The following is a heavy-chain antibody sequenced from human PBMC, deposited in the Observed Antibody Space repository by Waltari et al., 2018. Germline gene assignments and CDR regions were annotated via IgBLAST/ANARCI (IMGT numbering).Heavy chain of an antibody. J-gene: IGHJ4*02. CDR3: ARGPSFELWYPLDY. CDR2: MNPNSGNT. V-gene: IGHV1-8*03. CDR1: GYTFTSYD. D-gene: IGHD5-18*01. Sequence: QVQLVQSGAEVKKPGASVKVSCKASGYTFTSYDINWVRQATGQGLEWMGWMNPNSGNTGYAQKVQGRVTITRNTSISTAYMELSSLRSEDTAVYYCARGPSFELWYPLDYWGQGTLVTVSS.